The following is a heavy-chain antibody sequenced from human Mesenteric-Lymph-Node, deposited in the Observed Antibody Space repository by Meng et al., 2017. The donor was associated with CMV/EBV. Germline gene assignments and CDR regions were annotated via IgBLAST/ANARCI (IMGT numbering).Heavy chain of an antibody. CDR3: ARRYYYDSSGYYWSFDI. J-gene: IGHJ3*02. D-gene: IGHD3-22*01. CDR1: GYSFSSNW. Sequence: KVSCKGSGYSFSSNWIGWVRQMPGKGLEWMGIIYPGDSDTRYSPSFQGQVTISADKSISTAYLQWSSLKASDTAMYYCARRYYYDSSGYYWSFDIWGQGTMVTVSS. CDR2: IYPGDSDT. V-gene: IGHV5-51*01.